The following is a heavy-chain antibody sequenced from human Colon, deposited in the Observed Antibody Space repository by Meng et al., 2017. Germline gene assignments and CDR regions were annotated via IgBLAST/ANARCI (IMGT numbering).Heavy chain of an antibody. CDR2: ISGSGDDT. Sequence: GESLKISCAASGFSFYSHAMNWVRQAPGKGLEWVSGISGSGDDTYYVDSVKGRFTVSRDNSKNTLYLQMNSLRAEDSAIYCCANPWGHGWYFDLWGRGTLVTVSS. V-gene: IGHV3-23*01. CDR1: GFSFYSHA. D-gene: IGHD7-27*01. CDR3: ANPWGHGWYFDL. J-gene: IGHJ2*01.